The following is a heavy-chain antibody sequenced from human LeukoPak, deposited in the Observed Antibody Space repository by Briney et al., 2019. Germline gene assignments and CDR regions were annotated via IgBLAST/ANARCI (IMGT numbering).Heavy chain of an antibody. CDR2: INQDGSVK. D-gene: IGHD6-13*01. CDR1: TFTFSFYW. V-gene: IGHV3-7*01. J-gene: IGHJ4*02. CDR3: ARDPGSSSFDY. Sequence: GGSLRLSCAASTFTFSFYWMSWVREAPGGGLEFVANINQDGSVKNYVGSVKGRFTISRDNAKNSLYLQMNSLRADDTAVYYCARDPGSSSFDYWGQRTLVTVSS.